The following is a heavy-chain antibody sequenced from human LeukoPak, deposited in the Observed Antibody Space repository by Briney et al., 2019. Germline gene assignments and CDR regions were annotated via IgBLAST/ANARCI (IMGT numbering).Heavy chain of an antibody. V-gene: IGHV1-69*04. J-gene: IGHJ4*02. CDR3: ARASSSWYLPFDY. CDR1: GGTFSSYA. CDR2: IIPILGIA. D-gene: IGHD6-13*01. Sequence: ASVKVSCKASGGTFSSYAISWVRQAPGQGLEWMGRIIPILGIANYAQKFQGKVTITADISTSTAYMELSSLRSEDTAVYYCARASSSWYLPFDYWGQGTLVTVSS.